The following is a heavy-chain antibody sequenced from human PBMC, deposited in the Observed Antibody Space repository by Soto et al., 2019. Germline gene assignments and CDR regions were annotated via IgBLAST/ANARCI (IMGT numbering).Heavy chain of an antibody. CDR3: AKDQACSGGSCYLFDY. D-gene: IGHD2-15*01. Sequence: GGSLRLSCAASGFTFSSYAMSWVRQAPGKGLEWVSAISGSGGSTYYADSVKGRFTISRDNSKSTLYLQMNSLRAEDTAVYYCAKDQACSGGSCYLFDYWGQGTLVTVSS. CDR1: GFTFSSYA. J-gene: IGHJ4*02. CDR2: ISGSGGST. V-gene: IGHV3-23*01.